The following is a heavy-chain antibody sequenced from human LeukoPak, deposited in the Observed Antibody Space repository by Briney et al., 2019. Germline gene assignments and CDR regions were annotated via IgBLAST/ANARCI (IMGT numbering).Heavy chain of an antibody. CDR3: ARFRRLYCSSTSCSNLDY. CDR2: INHSGST. Sequence: PGGSLRLSCIGSGFTFSSFGMNWIRQPPGKGLEWIGEINHSGSTNYNPSLKSRVTISVDTSKNQFSLKLSSVTAADTAVYYCARFRRLYCSSTSCSNLDYWGQGTLVTVSS. V-gene: IGHV4-34*01. D-gene: IGHD2-2*01. J-gene: IGHJ4*02. CDR1: GFTFSSFG.